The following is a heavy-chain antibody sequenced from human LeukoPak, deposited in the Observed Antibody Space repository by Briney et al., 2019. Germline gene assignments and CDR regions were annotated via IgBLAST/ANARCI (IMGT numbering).Heavy chain of an antibody. Sequence: GGSLRLSCAASGFTFSSYGMHWVRQAPGKGLEWVAFIRYDGSNKYYADSVKGRFTISRDNSKNTLYLQMNSLRAEDTAVYYCANGPFGELTPPYCYYYYGMDVWGQGTTVTVSS. CDR3: ANGPFGELTPPYCYYYYGMDV. D-gene: IGHD3-10*01. CDR1: GFTFSSYG. CDR2: IRYDGSNK. J-gene: IGHJ6*02. V-gene: IGHV3-30*02.